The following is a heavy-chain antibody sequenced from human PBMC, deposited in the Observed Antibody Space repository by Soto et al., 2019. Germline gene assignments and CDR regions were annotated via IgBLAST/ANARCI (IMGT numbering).Heavy chain of an antibody. CDR3: ARSQGSSTSLELYYYYYYGMDV. Sequence: QVQLVQSGAEVKKPGSSVKVSCKASGGTFSSYASSWVRQAPGQGLEWMGGIIPIPGTANYAQKFQGRVTITADESTSTAYMELSSLRSDDTAVYYCARSQGSSTSLELYYYYYYGMDVWGQGTTVTVSS. CDR1: GGTFSSYA. CDR2: IIPIPGTA. D-gene: IGHD2-2*01. J-gene: IGHJ6*02. V-gene: IGHV1-69*01.